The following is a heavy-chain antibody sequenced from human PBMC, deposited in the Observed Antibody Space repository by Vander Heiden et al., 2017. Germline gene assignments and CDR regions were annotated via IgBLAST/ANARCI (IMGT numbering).Heavy chain of an antibody. CDR2: VYSNGVT. CDR1: GGSINNYY. D-gene: IGHD3-10*01. J-gene: IGHJ4*02. V-gene: IGHV4-4*07. Sequence: QVQLQESGPGLVKSSETLSLPCNVTGGSINNYYFSWIRRAAGKGLEWIGRVYSNGVTNYNPSLRTRVTMSADLSKNQVSLSLTSVTAADTAVYFCARGSYLDDWGQGTLVTVSS. CDR3: ARGSYLDD.